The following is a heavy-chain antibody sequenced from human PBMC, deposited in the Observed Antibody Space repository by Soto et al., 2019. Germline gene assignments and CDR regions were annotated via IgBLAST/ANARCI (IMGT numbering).Heavy chain of an antibody. CDR1: GFTFSSYS. CDR3: ASRAGGYGSGSYLYYYYGMDV. J-gene: IGHJ6*02. V-gene: IGHV3-48*02. Sequence: PGGSLRLSCAASGFTFSSYSMNWVRQAPGKGLEWVSYICSSSSTIYYADSVKGRFTISRDNAKNSLYLQMNSLRDEDTAVYYCASRAGGYGSGSYLYYYYGMDVWGQG. CDR2: ICSSSSTI. D-gene: IGHD3-10*01.